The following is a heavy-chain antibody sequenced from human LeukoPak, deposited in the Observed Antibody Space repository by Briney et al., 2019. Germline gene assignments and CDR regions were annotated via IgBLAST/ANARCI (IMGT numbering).Heavy chain of an antibody. J-gene: IGHJ4*02. D-gene: IGHD3-22*01. CDR2: IYYSGST. V-gene: IGHV4-30-4*01. CDR1: GGSISSGDYY. Sequence: SETLSLTCTVSGGSISSGDYYWSWIRQPPGKGLEWIGYIYYSGSTYYNPSLKSRVTISVDTSKNQFSLKLSSVTAADTAVYYCARGYYDSNGYPDYWGQGTLVTVSS. CDR3: ARGYYDSNGYPDY.